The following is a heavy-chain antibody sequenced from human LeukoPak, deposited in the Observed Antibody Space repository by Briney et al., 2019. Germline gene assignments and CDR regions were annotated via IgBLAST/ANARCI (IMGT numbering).Heavy chain of an antibody. CDR1: GFTFSSYW. J-gene: IGHJ4*02. CDR2: IKQDGSEK. D-gene: IGHD6-13*01. Sequence: PGGSLRLSCAASGFTFSSYWMSWVRQATGKGLEWVANIKQDGSEKYYVDSVKGRFTISRDNAKNSLYLQMNSLRAEDTAVYYCARDVAAGVFDYWGQGTLVTVSS. CDR3: ARDVAAGVFDY. V-gene: IGHV3-7*01.